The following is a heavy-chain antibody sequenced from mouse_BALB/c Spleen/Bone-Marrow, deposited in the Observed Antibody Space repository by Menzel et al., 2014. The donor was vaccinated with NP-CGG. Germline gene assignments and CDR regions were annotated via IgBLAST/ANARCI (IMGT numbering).Heavy chain of an antibody. CDR3: VRGNYGNYVDYFDF. Sequence: VQLQQSGGGLVQPGGSLKLSCAASGFTFSNYGMSWVRQTPDKRLELVATINGNGGSTYYPDSVKGRFTISRDTAKNTLYLQMSSLKSEETAMYYCVRGNYGNYVDYFDFWGQGTTLTVSS. CDR2: INGNGGST. V-gene: IGHV5-6-3*01. D-gene: IGHD2-1*01. J-gene: IGHJ2*01. CDR1: GFTFSNYG.